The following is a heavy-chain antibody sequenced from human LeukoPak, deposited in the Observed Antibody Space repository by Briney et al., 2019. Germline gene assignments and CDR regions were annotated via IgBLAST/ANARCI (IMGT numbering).Heavy chain of an antibody. J-gene: IGHJ6*02. Sequence: ASAKVSCKASGYTFTSYGISWVRQAPGQGLEWMGWISAYNGNTNYAQKLQGRVTMTTDTSTSTAYMELRSLRSDDTAVYYCASIAAEKYYYYYGMDVWGQGTTVTVSS. CDR3: ASIAAEKYYYYYGMDV. V-gene: IGHV1-18*01. D-gene: IGHD6-13*01. CDR2: ISAYNGNT. CDR1: GYTFTSYG.